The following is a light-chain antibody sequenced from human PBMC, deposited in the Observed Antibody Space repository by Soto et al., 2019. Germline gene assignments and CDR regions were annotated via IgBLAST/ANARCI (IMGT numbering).Light chain of an antibody. J-gene: IGKJ1*01. CDR1: QNIRSF. V-gene: IGKV1-39*01. Sequence: DIQMTQSPPSLSTSVGDRVTITCRASQNIRSFLNWYQEKPGKAPKVLISAASSSQSGVPSRFSGSGSGTDFTLTISSLQPEDSATYYCQQSYSTRWTFGQGTKVEIK. CDR3: QQSYSTRWT. CDR2: AAS.